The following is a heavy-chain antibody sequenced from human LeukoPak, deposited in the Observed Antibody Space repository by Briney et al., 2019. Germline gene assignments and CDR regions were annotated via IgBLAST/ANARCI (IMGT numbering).Heavy chain of an antibody. V-gene: IGHV1-69*04. D-gene: IGHD6-13*01. Sequence: SVKVSCKASGGTFSSYAISWVRQAPGQGLEWMGRIIPILGIANYAQKFQGRVTITADKSTSTAYMERSSLRSEDTAVYYCARHPYSSSWLPDYYYGMDVWGQGTTVTVSS. CDR3: ARHPYSSSWLPDYYYGMDV. CDR2: IIPILGIA. CDR1: GGTFSSYA. J-gene: IGHJ6*02.